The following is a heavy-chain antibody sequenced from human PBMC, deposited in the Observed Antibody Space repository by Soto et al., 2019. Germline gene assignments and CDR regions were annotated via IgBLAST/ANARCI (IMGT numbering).Heavy chain of an antibody. CDR3: ARKKFSGYVNWFDP. CDR1: GYTFTSYG. V-gene: IGHV1-69*13. Sequence: SVKVSCKASGYTFTSYGISWVRQAPGQGLEWMGGIIPIFGTANYAQKFQGRVTITADESTSTAYMELSSLRSEDTAVYYCARKKFSGYVNWFDPWGQGTLVTVSS. J-gene: IGHJ5*02. D-gene: IGHD5-12*01. CDR2: IIPIFGTA.